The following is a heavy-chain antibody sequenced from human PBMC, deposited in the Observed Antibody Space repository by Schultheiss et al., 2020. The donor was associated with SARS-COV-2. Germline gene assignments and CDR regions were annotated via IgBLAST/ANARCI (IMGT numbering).Heavy chain of an antibody. V-gene: IGHV4-39*01. CDR1: GGSISSGSYY. CDR3: ARHVPGSSGYYYYYYYGMDV. D-gene: IGHD3-22*01. Sequence: TLSLTCTVSGGSISSGSYYWSWIRQPPGKGLEWIGSIYYSGSTNYNPSLKSRVTISVDTSKNQFSLKLSSVTAADTAVYYCARHVPGSSGYYYYYYYGMDVWGQGTTVTVSS. CDR2: IYYSGST. J-gene: IGHJ6*02.